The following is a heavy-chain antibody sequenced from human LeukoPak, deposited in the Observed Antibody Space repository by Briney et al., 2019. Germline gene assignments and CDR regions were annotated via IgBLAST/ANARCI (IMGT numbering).Heavy chain of an antibody. CDR2: IKQDGSEK. Sequence: PGGSLRLSCAASGFTFSSYWISWVRQAPGKGLEWVANIKQDGSEKYYVDSVKGRFTISRDNAKNSLYLQMNSLRAEDTAVYYCARGLFDYWGQGTLVTVSS. J-gene: IGHJ4*02. V-gene: IGHV3-7*01. CDR1: GFTFSSYW. CDR3: ARGLFDY.